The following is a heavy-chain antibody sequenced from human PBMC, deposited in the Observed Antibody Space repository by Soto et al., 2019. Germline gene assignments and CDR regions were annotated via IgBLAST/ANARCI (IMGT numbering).Heavy chain of an antibody. CDR1: GCIFGNYA. Sequence: EVQLLESGGASVQPGGSLRLSCAASGCIFGNYAMTWVRQAPGKGLEWVAAVTCSGGSTYYADSVKGRFSISRDNSKNTLHLQMNALRAEDTAVYYCAKRDSVWGRKRAYYFEYWGQGTLVTVSS. V-gene: IGHV3-23*01. J-gene: IGHJ4*02. CDR3: AKRDSVWGRKRAYYFEY. D-gene: IGHD3-16*01. CDR2: VTCSGGST.